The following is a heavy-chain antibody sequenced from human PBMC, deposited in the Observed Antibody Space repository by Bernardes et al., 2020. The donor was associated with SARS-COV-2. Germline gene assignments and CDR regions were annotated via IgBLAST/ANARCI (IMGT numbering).Heavy chain of an antibody. V-gene: IGHV3-13*01. Sequence: GGSLRLSCVASGFKFGVHGLHWVRQATGKGLEWVSAIGTAGDTYYPGSVKGRFTISRENAKNSLYLQMNSLRAGDTAVYYCARGGTGTTYYYYGMDVWGQGTTVTVSS. J-gene: IGHJ6*02. D-gene: IGHD1-1*01. CDR3: ARGGTGTTYYYYGMDV. CDR2: IGTAGDT. CDR1: GFKFGVHG.